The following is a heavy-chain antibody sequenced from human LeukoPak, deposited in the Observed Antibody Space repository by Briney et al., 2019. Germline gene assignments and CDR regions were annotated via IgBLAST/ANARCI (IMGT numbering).Heavy chain of an antibody. V-gene: IGHV3-23*01. D-gene: IGHD6-13*01. Sequence: GGSLRLSCAASGFTFSSYAMSWVRQAPGKGLERVSAISGSGGSTYYADSVKGRFTISRDNSKNTLYLQMNSLRAEDTAVYYCAKGSSSYYFAFDIWGQGTMVTVSS. CDR1: GFTFSSYA. CDR2: ISGSGGST. CDR3: AKGSSSYYFAFDI. J-gene: IGHJ3*02.